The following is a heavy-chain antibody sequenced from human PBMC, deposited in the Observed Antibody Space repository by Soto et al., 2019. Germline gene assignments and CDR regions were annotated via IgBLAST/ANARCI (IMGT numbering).Heavy chain of an antibody. J-gene: IGHJ6*02. D-gene: IGHD4-4*01. CDR3: ARTTVTTNYYYYGMDV. Sequence: PGESLKISCKGSGYSFTSYWIGWVRQMPGKGLEWMGIIYPGDSDTRYSPSFQGQVTISADKSISTAYMQWSSLKASDTAMYYCARTTVTTNYYYYGMDVWGQGTTVTSP. V-gene: IGHV5-51*01. CDR1: GYSFTSYW. CDR2: IYPGDSDT.